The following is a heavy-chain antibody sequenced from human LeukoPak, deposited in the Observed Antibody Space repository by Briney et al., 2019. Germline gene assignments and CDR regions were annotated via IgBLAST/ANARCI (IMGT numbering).Heavy chain of an antibody. V-gene: IGHV1-69*13. Sequence: GASVKVSCKASGGTFIDYAISWVRQAPGQGLEWVGQIIPIFGTANYAQKFQGRVTITADQSTSTVYMELSSLRSEDTAVYYCAREGGGSGSYGYYYYMDVWGKGTTVTISS. CDR1: GGTFIDYA. J-gene: IGHJ6*03. D-gene: IGHD3-10*01. CDR2: IIPIFGTA. CDR3: AREGGGSGSYGYYYYMDV.